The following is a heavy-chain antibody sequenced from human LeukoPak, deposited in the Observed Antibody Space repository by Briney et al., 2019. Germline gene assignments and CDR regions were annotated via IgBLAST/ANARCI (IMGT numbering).Heavy chain of an antibody. Sequence: PSETLSLTCAVYGGSFSGYYWSWIRQPPGKGLEWIGEINHSGSTNYNPSLKSRVTISVDTSKNQFSLKLSSVTAADTAVYYCARGAANSPDYWGQGTLVTVSS. CDR3: ARGAANSPDY. V-gene: IGHV4-34*01. CDR2: INHSGST. D-gene: IGHD1-7*01. J-gene: IGHJ4*02. CDR1: GGSFSGYY.